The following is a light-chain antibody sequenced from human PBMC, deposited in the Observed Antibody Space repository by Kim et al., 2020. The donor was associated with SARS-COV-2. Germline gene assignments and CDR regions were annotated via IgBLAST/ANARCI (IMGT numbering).Light chain of an antibody. CDR3: QQYNSYPLT. Sequence: ASVGDRVTITCRASQDITNSLAWFQQKPGKAPKSLIYAASNLQSGVPSKFSGSGSGTDFTLTISSLQPEDFATYFCQQYNSYPLTFGRGTKVDIK. V-gene: IGKV1-16*02. CDR1: QDITNS. J-gene: IGKJ4*01. CDR2: AAS.